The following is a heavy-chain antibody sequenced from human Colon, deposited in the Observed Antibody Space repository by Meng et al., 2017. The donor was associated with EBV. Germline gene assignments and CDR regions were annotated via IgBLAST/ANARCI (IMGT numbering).Heavy chain of an antibody. CDR1: GGSLSGAS. J-gene: IGHJ4*02. Sequence: QVPLPQWGAGLWKPSRTLSLTGAFNGGSLSGASWNRIRQPPGKGLEWIGEIIHGGSPSYNPSLKSRVTISIDTSKNQLCLMLSSVTAADTAVYYCARRPTGIDYWGQGTLVTVSS. V-gene: IGHV4-34*12. CDR3: ARRPTGIDY. CDR2: IIHGGSP. D-gene: IGHD2-8*02.